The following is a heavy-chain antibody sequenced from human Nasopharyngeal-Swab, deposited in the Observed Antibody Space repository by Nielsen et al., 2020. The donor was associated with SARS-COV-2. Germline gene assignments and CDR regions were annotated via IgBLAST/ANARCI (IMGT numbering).Heavy chain of an antibody. CDR3: ARGGHSSSWYYYYYMDV. V-gene: IGHV4-34*01. J-gene: IGHJ6*03. CDR2: INHSGST. CDR1: GGSFSGYY. D-gene: IGHD6-13*01. Sequence: SETLSLTCAVYGGSFSGYYWSWIRQPPGKGLEWIGEINHSGSTNYNPSLKSRVTISVDTSKNQFSLKLSSVTAADTAVYYCARGGHSSSWYYYYYMDVWGKGTTVTVSS.